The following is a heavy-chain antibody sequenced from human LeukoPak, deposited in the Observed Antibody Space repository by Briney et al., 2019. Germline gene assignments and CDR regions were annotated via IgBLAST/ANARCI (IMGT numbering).Heavy chain of an antibody. Sequence: SETLSLTCAVYGGSFSGYYWSWIRQPPGKGLEWIGYIYYSGSTNYNPSLKSRVTISVDTSKNQFSLKLSSVTAADTAVYYCARRSSTRAFDYWGQGTLVTVSS. CDR3: ARRSSTRAFDY. D-gene: IGHD2-2*01. J-gene: IGHJ4*02. V-gene: IGHV4-59*08. CDR1: GGSFSGYY. CDR2: IYYSGST.